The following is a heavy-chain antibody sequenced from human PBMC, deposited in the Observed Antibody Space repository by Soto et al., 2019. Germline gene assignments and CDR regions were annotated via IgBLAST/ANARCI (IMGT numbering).Heavy chain of an antibody. CDR2: IYYSGST. Sequence: QVQLQESGPGLVKPSETLSLTCTVSGGSVSSGSYYWSWIRQPPGKGLEWIGYIYYSGSTNYNPSLKSRVTISVDTSKNQFSLKLSSVTAADTAVYYCASVHNYYDSSPVLQHWGQGTLVTVSS. CDR3: ASVHNYYDSSPVLQH. D-gene: IGHD3-22*01. J-gene: IGHJ1*01. V-gene: IGHV4-61*01. CDR1: GGSVSSGSYY.